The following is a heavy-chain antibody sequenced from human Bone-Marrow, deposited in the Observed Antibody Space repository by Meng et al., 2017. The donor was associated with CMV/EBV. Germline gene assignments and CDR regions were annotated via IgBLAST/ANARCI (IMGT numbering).Heavy chain of an antibody. Sequence: SETLSLTCTVSGGSISSYYWSWIRQPPGKGLEWIGYIYYSGSTNYNPSLKSRVTISVDTSKNQFSLKLSSVTAADTAVYYCARDRSVGYCSSTSCYAYYYGMDVWGQGTTVNVSS. V-gene: IGHV4-59*01. CDR2: IYYSGST. CDR3: ARDRSVGYCSSTSCYAYYYGMDV. CDR1: GGSISSYY. D-gene: IGHD2-2*01. J-gene: IGHJ6*02.